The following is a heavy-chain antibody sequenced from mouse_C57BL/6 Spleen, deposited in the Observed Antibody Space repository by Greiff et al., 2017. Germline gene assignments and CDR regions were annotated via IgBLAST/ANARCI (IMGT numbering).Heavy chain of an antibody. Sequence: QVHVKQPGAELVKPGASVKLSCKASGYTFTSYWMHWVKQRPGQGLEWIGMIHPNSGSTNYNEKFKSKATLTVDKSSSTAYMQLSSLTSEDSAVYYCARQGDSCFDYWGQGTTLTVSA. V-gene: IGHV1-64*01. CDR1: GYTFTSYW. J-gene: IGHJ2*01. CDR3: ARQGDSCFDY. CDR2: IHPNSGST.